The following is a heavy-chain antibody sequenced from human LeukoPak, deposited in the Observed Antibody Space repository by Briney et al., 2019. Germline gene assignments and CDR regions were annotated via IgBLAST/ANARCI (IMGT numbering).Heavy chain of an antibody. J-gene: IGHJ4*02. CDR3: AKDVGKWESLHFFDY. Sequence: GGSLRLSCAASGFTFSNYNMNWVRQAPGKGLEWVSYISSSSSTIYYADSVKGRFTISRDDSRNTLYLQMNSLRGDDTAVYYCAKDVGKWESLHFFDYWGQGTLVTVSS. D-gene: IGHD1-26*01. CDR1: GFTFSNYN. CDR2: ISSSSSTI. V-gene: IGHV3-48*04.